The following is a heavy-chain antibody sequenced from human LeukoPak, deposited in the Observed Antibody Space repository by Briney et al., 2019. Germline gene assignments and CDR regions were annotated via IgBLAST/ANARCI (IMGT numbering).Heavy chain of an antibody. Sequence: ASVKVSCKASGYTFTGYYMHWVRQAPGQGLEWMGGIIPIFGTANYAQKFQGRVTITTDESTSTAYMELSSLRSEDTAVYYCAIAGIAAAGRSTDYWGQGTLVTVSS. CDR1: GYTFTGYY. D-gene: IGHD6-13*01. CDR3: AIAGIAAAGRSTDY. J-gene: IGHJ4*02. CDR2: IIPIFGTA. V-gene: IGHV1-69*05.